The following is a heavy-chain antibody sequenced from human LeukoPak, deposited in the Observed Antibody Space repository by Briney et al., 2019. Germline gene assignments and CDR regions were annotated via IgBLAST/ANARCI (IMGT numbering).Heavy chain of an antibody. Sequence: PGGSLRLSCAASGFSFSSHSLNWVRQAPGKGLEWVSSISSSSSDIYYAVSVKGRFTISRDNAKNSLYLQMNSLRAEDTAVHYCARDSRTTGTTSGYFDYWGQGTLVTVSS. CDR1: GFSFSSHS. CDR3: ARDSRTTGTTSGYFDY. CDR2: ISSSSSDI. D-gene: IGHD1-1*01. V-gene: IGHV3-21*01. J-gene: IGHJ4*02.